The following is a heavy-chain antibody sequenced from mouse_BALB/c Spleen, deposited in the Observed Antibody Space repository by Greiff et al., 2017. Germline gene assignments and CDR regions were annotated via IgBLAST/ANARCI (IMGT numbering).Heavy chain of an antibody. CDR1: GYSITSDYA. Sequence: EVMLVESGPGLVKPSQSLSLTCTVTGYSITSDYAWNWIRQFPGNKLEWMGYISYSGSTSYNPSLKSRISITRDTSKNQFFLQLNSVTTEDTATYYCAESKLGGFAYWGQGTLVTVSA. CDR2: ISYSGST. CDR3: AESKLGGFAY. D-gene: IGHD4-1*01. V-gene: IGHV3-2*02. J-gene: IGHJ3*01.